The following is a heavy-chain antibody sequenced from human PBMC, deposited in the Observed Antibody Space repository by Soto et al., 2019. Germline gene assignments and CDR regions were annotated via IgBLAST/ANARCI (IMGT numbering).Heavy chain of an antibody. J-gene: IGHJ5*02. Sequence: QVQLQQWGAGLLKPSETLSLTCAVYGGSFSGYYWSWIRQPPGKGLEWIGEINHSGSTNYNPSLKCRVTLARHTSKTQFSLELSSVAAADTAVYYCARGTVRSRVVLVAATGADNWFDPCGQGTLVTVSS. V-gene: IGHV4-34*01. CDR1: GGSFSGYY. CDR2: INHSGST. CDR3: ARGTVRSRVVLVAATGADNWFDP. D-gene: IGHD2-15*01.